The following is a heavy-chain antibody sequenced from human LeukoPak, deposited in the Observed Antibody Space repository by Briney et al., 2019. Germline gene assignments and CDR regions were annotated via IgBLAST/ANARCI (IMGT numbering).Heavy chain of an antibody. D-gene: IGHD3-10*01. CDR3: ARDWGGPSFPYCYYMDV. V-gene: IGHV3-73*01. CDR2: IRSKANNYAT. Sequence: PGGSLRLSCAASGFTFSGSAMHWVRQASGKGLEWVGHIRSKANNYATTYAESVKGRFTISRDDSKNTAYLQMNSLKTEDTAVYYCARDWGGPSFPYCYYMDVWGKGTTVTNSS. J-gene: IGHJ6*03. CDR1: GFTFSGSA.